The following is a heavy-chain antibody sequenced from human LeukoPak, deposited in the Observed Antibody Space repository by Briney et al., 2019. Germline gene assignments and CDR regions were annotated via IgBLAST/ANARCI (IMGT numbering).Heavy chain of an antibody. Sequence: ASVKVSCKASGYTFTSYDVNWGRQATGQRLEWMGWMNPNSGNAGYAQKFQGRVNMTRNTSISTDYTELSGLRSEDPAVYYCARADCSSTSCSNWFDPWGQGTLVTVSS. D-gene: IGHD2-2*01. CDR2: MNPNSGNA. CDR1: GYTFTSYD. CDR3: ARADCSSTSCSNWFDP. J-gene: IGHJ5*02. V-gene: IGHV1-8*01.